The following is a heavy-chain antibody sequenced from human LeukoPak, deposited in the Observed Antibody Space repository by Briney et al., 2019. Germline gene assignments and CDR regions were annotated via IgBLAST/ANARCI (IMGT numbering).Heavy chain of an antibody. D-gene: IGHD3-10*01. CDR2: FDPEDGET. CDR1: GYTLTELS. Sequence: ASVKVSCKVSGYTLTELSMHWVRQAPGKGLEWMGGFDPEDGETIYAQKFQGRVTITADESTSTAYMELRSLRSDDTAVYYCARHFYGSGTYYHFDYWGQGTLVTVSS. CDR3: ARHFYGSGTYYHFDY. V-gene: IGHV1-24*01. J-gene: IGHJ4*02.